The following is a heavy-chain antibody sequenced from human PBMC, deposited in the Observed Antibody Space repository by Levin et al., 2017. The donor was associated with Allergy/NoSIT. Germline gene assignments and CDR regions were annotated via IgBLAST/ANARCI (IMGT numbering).Heavy chain of an antibody. CDR3: AKGGGGYIVY. V-gene: IGHV3-23*01. CDR1: RFTFRNYG. D-gene: IGHD6-13*01. CDR2: VGADGTT. J-gene: IGHJ4*02. Sequence: PGGSLGLSCIASRFTFRNYGMSWVRQAPGKGLEWVSAVGADGTTYYADSVKGRLTISRHNSKNTVLLQMNGLRAEDTAVYYCAKGGGGYIVYWGQGTLVTVSS.